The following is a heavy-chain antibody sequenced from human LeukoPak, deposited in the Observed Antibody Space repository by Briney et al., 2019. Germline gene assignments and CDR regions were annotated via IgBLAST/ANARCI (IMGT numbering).Heavy chain of an antibody. CDR3: ARESRYSGSYFQDY. V-gene: IGHV6-1*01. D-gene: IGHD1-26*01. CDR2: TYYRFKWYN. J-gene: IGHJ4*02. CDR1: GDSVSSNSAA. Sequence: SQTLSLTCAISGDSVSSNSAAWNWIRQSPSRGLEWLGGTYYRFKWYNDYAVSVRSRITINADTSKNQFSLQLNSVTPEDTAVYYCARESRYSGSYFQDYWGLGTLVTVSS.